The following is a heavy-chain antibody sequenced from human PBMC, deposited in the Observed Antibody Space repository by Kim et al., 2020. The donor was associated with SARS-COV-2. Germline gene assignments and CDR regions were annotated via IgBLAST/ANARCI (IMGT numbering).Heavy chain of an antibody. Sequence: SETLSLTCTVSGGSINTNDYFWTWVRQPPGLGWEGVVSICYTEVTYKNPSLRSHVSLSIDTSKNNFSLNLASVTAADTAVYFCARHTIFCRMDVWGQGTAVTVSS. CDR2: ICYTEVT. V-gene: IGHV4-39*01. CDR3: ARHTIFCRMDV. CDR1: GGSINTNDYF. J-gene: IGHJ6*02. D-gene: IGHD3-9*01.